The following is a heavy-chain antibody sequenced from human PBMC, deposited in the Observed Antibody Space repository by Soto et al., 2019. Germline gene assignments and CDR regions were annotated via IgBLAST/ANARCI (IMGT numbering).Heavy chain of an antibody. CDR3: ARDFVVVVPAAMDLNYYGMDV. J-gene: IGHJ6*02. D-gene: IGHD2-2*01. CDR1: GYALTIYY. Sequence: GASVKVSCKASGYALTIYYMHWVRQAPGQGLEWMGIINPSGGSTSYAQKFQGRVTMTRDTSTSTVYMELSSLRSEDTAVYYCARDFVVVVPAAMDLNYYGMDVWGQGTTVTVSS. CDR2: INPSGGST. V-gene: IGHV1-46*01.